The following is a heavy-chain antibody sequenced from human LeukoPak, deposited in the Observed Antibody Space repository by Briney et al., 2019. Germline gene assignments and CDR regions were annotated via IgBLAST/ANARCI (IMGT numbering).Heavy chain of an antibody. D-gene: IGHD1-26*01. J-gene: IGHJ3*02. CDR1: GFTFDDYA. CDR2: ISWNSGSI. V-gene: IGHV3-9*01. CDR3: ARERESGSYYRDAFDI. Sequence: GGSLRLSCAASGFTFDDYAMHWVRQAPGKGLEWVSGISWNSGSIGYADSLKGRFTISRDNAKNSLYLQMNSLRAEDTAVYYCARERESGSYYRDAFDIWGQGTMVTVSS.